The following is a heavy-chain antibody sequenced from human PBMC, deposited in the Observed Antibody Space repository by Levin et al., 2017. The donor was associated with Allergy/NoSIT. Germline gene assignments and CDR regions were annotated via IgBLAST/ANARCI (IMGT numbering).Heavy chain of an antibody. Sequence: GESLKISCAASGFTFSSYGMHWVRQAPGKGLEWVAVISYDGSNKYYADSVKGRFTISRDNSKNTLYLQMNSLRAEDTAVYYCAKKGDTYYYDSSPRWVPFDIWGQGTMVTVSS. J-gene: IGHJ3*02. V-gene: IGHV3-30*18. CDR1: GFTFSSYG. D-gene: IGHD3-22*01. CDR3: AKKGDTYYYDSSPRWVPFDI. CDR2: ISYDGSNK.